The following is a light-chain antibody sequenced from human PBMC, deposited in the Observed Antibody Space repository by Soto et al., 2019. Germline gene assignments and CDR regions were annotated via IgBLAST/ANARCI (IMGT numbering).Light chain of an antibody. CDR1: SSDVGGYNY. V-gene: IGLV2-11*01. J-gene: IGLJ1*01. CDR2: DVS. Sequence: QSVLTQPRSVSGSPGQSVTISCTGTSSDVGGYNYVSWYQQHPGKAPKLMIYDVSKRPSGVPDRFSGSKSSNTASLTISGLQAEDEADYYCCSYAGSYTLYVFGAGTKVTV. CDR3: CSYAGSYTLYV.